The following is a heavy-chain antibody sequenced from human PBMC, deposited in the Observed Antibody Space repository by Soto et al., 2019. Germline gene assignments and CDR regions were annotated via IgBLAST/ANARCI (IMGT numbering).Heavy chain of an antibody. J-gene: IGHJ1*01. Sequence: SETLSLTCAVYGGSFSDYSWSWIRQPPGQGLEWIGEINHSGSTNLHPSLKSRVTISVDTSKNQFSLQLNSVTAADPAVYYCASFYSPTRNLNNYNPSLASGGQGTLVPVSS. CDR2: INHSGST. CDR1: GGSFSDYS. CDR3: ASFYSPTRNLNNYNPSLAS. D-gene: IGHD3-10*01. V-gene: IGHV4-34*01.